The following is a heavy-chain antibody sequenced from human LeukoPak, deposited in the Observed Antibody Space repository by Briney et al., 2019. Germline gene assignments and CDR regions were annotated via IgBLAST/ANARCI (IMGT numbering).Heavy chain of an antibody. J-gene: IGHJ5*02. V-gene: IGHV4-39*07. CDR3: ARVSSSGWGGSWFDP. CDR1: GGSISSSSYY. D-gene: IGHD6-19*01. Sequence: PSETLSLTCTVSGGSISSSSYYWGWIRQPPGKGLEWIGSIYYSGSTYYNPSLKSRVTISVDTSKNQFSLKLSSVTAADTAVYYCARVSSSGWGGSWFDPWGQGTLVTVSS. CDR2: IYYSGST.